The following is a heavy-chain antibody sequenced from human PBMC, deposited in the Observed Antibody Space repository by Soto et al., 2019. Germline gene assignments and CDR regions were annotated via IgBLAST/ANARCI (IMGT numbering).Heavy chain of an antibody. CDR2: IYYSGST. CDR3: AREGHYYNGLDV. J-gene: IGHJ6*02. V-gene: IGHV4-59*01. CDR1: GGSLSTYY. Sequence: PSETLSLTCIVSGGSLSTYYWSWVRQPPGKGLEWIGYIYYSGSTNYNPSLKSRVTISVDTSKNQFSLKLTSVTAADTAVYFCAREGHYYNGLDVWGQGTTVTVSS.